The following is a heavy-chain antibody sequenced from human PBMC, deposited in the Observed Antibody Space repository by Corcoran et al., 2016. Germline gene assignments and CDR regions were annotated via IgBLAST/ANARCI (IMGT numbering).Heavy chain of an antibody. D-gene: IGHD2-15*01. CDR1: GGTFSSYA. Sequence: QVQLVQSGAAVKKPGSSVKVSCKASGGTFSSYAISWVRQAPGQGLEWMGGIIPIFGTANYAQQFQGRVTITADESTSTAYMGLSSLRSEDTAVDYCAGRYGSGGSCYNWFDPWGQGTLVTVSS. J-gene: IGHJ5*02. CDR2: IIPIFGTA. CDR3: AGRYGSGGSCYNWFDP. V-gene: IGHV1-69*01.